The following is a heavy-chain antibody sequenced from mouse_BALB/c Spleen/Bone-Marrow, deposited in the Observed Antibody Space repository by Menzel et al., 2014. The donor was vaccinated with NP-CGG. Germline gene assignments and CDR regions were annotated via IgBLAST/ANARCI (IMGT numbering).Heavy chain of an antibody. CDR3: AKNDWAWFAY. J-gene: IGHJ3*01. CDR1: GFSLTDYG. V-gene: IGHV2-2*02. Sequence: VKLMESGPGLVQPSQSLSITCAVSGFSLTDYGVHWVRQSPGKGLEWLGVIWTGGNTDYNAAFISRLSISKDNSKSQVFFKMNSLQANDTAVYYCAKNDWAWFAYWGQGTLVTVSA. CDR2: IWTGGNT. D-gene: IGHD4-1*01.